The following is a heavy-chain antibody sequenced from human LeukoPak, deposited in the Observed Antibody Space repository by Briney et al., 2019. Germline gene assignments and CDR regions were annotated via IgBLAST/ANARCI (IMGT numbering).Heavy chain of an antibody. CDR3: ARATQDGDSFDI. J-gene: IGHJ3*02. CDR2: INYSGIT. CDR1: GGSFSGNY. Sequence: SETLSLTCAVYGGSFSGNYWHWIRQPPGKGLEWIGEINYSGITHYSPSLKSRVTIPIDRSKNQFSLKLSSLTAADTAVYYCARATQDGDSFDIWGQGTMVTVSS. V-gene: IGHV4-34*01.